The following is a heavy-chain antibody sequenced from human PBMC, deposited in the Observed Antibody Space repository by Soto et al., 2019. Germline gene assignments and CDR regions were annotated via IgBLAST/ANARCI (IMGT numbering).Heavy chain of an antibody. Sequence: ETPSLTCPFSGSSLTGNSYWRLIRPPALKGLEWIGRFSLSGTTNYNPSLRSRVTMSADVSKNQFSLRLTSVTAADTALYYCARGMTPPGAPAWYYFDSWGQGNLVNVSA. D-gene: IGHD2-8*02. V-gene: IGHV4-4*07. CDR2: FSLSGTT. J-gene: IGHJ4*02. CDR1: GSSLTGNSY. CDR3: ARGMTPPGAPAWYYFDS.